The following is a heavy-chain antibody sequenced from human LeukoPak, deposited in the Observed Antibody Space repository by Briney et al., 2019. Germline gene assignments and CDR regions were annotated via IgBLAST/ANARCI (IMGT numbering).Heavy chain of an antibody. CDR3: ARLGIRYFDWLFIGYFDY. Sequence: SETLSLTCTVAGGSISSSSYYWGWIRQPPGKGLEWIGSICYSGSTYYNPSLKSRVTISVDTSKNQFSLKLSSVTAADTAVYYCARLGIRYFDWLFIGYFDYWGQGTLVTVSS. V-gene: IGHV4-39*01. CDR1: GGSISSSSYY. CDR2: ICYSGST. J-gene: IGHJ4*02. D-gene: IGHD3-9*01.